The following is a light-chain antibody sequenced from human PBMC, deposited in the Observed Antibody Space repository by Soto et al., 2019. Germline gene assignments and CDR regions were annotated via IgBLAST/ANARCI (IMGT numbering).Light chain of an antibody. CDR3: QQTFRTPQT. CDR2: AAS. J-gene: IGKJ1*01. V-gene: IGKV1-39*01. CDR1: QYISSS. Sequence: DIQMTQSPSSLSAYVGARVTITCRASQYISSSLNWYQQTPGRPPKVLIYAASNLHNGVPSRCSGSGYGTDFTLTISSLQPEDFATFYCQQTFRTPQTFGQGTKVDIK.